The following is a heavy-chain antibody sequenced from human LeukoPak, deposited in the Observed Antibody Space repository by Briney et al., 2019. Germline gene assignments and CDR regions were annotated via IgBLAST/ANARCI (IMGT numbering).Heavy chain of an antibody. CDR1: GGSISSGSYY. J-gene: IGHJ4*02. V-gene: IGHV4-61*02. D-gene: IGHD3-22*01. CDR3: AIDWDRIVGYFDY. Sequence: SQTLSLTCTVSGGSISSGSYYWSWIRQPAGKGLEWIGRIYTSGSTNYNPSLKSRVTISVDTSKNQFSLRLSSVTAADTAVYYCAIDWDRIVGYFDYWGQGTLVTVSS. CDR2: IYTSGST.